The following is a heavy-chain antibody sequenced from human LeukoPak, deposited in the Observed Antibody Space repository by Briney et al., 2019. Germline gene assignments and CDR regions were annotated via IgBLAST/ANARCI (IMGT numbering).Heavy chain of an antibody. CDR1: GFTFTKYA. CDR2: INSDGSST. V-gene: IGHV3-74*01. Sequence: GGSLRLSCAASGFTFTKYAMHWVRQAPGKGLVWVSRINSDGSSTSYADSVKGRFTISRDNAKNTLYLQMNSLRAEDTAVYYCARVPYYYGSGSSNTDYWGQGTLVTV. CDR3: ARVPYYYGSGSSNTDY. D-gene: IGHD3-10*01. J-gene: IGHJ4*02.